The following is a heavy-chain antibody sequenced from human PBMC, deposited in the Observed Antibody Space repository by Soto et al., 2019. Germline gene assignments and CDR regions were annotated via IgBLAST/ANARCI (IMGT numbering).Heavy chain of an antibody. D-gene: IGHD6-19*01. Sequence: QITLKESGPTRVKPTQTLTLTCTFSGFSLTTRPVGVGWIRQPPGQALEWLALIYWDDDKRYNPSLKTRITVTKDTSKNQVVLTMTNMDPVDTATYYCAHRQLYNSDWNEGTFDYWGQGALVTVSS. J-gene: IGHJ4*02. CDR1: GFSLTTRPVG. V-gene: IGHV2-5*02. CDR2: IYWDDDK. CDR3: AHRQLYNSDWNEGTFDY.